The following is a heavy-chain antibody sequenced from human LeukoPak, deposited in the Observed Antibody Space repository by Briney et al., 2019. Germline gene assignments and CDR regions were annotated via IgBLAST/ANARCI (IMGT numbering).Heavy chain of an antibody. D-gene: IGHD2-15*01. CDR3: ARSPEIVDYYMNV. CDR2: IYYSGST. V-gene: IGHV4-30-4*08. CDR1: GGSFSGYY. J-gene: IGHJ6*03. Sequence: SETLSLTCAVYGGSFSGYYWSWIRQPPGKGLEWIGYIYYSGSTYYNPSLKSRVTISVDTSKNQFSLKLSSVTAADTAVYYCARSPEIVDYYMNVWGKGTTVTVSS.